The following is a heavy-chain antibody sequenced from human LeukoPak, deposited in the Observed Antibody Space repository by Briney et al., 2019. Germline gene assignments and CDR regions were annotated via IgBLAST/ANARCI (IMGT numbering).Heavy chain of an antibody. Sequence: ASVKVSCKASGYTFTGYYMHWVRQAPGQGLEWMGWINPNSGGTNYAQKFQGRVTMTRDTSISTAYVELSRLRSDDTAVYYCATETIVVVPAASGVLGWFDPWGQGTLVTVSS. D-gene: IGHD2-2*01. CDR3: ATETIVVVPAASGVLGWFDP. CDR2: INPNSGGT. J-gene: IGHJ5*02. CDR1: GYTFTGYY. V-gene: IGHV1-2*02.